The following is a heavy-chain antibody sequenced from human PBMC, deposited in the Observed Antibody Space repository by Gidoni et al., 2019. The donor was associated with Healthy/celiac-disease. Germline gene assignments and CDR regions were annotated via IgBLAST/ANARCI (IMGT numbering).Heavy chain of an antibody. J-gene: IGHJ4*02. D-gene: IGHD6-19*01. Sequence: QVQLVESWGGLVKPGGSLRLCCAASAFTFSDYYMSWIRQAPGKGLEWVSYISSSGSTICYADSVKGRFTISRDNAKYSLYLQMNSLRAEDTAVYYCARDSLSGYSSGWYDYWGQGTLVTVSS. V-gene: IGHV3-11*01. CDR2: ISSSGSTI. CDR1: AFTFSDYY. CDR3: ARDSLSGYSSGWYDY.